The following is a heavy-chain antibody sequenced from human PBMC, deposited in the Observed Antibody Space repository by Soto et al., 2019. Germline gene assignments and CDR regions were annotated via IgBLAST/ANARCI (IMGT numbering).Heavy chain of an antibody. V-gene: IGHV3-30-3*01. CDR1: GFTFSSYA. J-gene: IGHJ6*04. Sequence: GGSLRLSCAASGFTFSSYAMHWVRQAPGKGLEWVAVISYDGSNKYYADSVKGRFTISRDNSKNTLYLQMNSLTAEDTAVYYCARDLAAGGSRHGTDECYGMQLWGTRTTV. D-gene: IGHD5-18*01. CDR2: ISYDGSNK. CDR3: ARDLAAGGSRHGTDECYGMQL.